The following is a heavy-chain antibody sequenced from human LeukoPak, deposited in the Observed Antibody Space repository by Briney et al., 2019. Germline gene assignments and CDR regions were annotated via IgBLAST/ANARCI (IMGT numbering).Heavy chain of an antibody. Sequence: SETLSLTCTVSGGSISSYYWSWIRQPPGKGLEWIGRIYTSGSTNYNPSLKSRVTMSVDTSKNQFSLKLSSVTAADTAVYYCARGLLAAPKPKNDAFDIWGQGTMVTVSS. V-gene: IGHV4-4*07. D-gene: IGHD2-15*01. J-gene: IGHJ3*02. CDR1: GGSISSYY. CDR2: IYTSGST. CDR3: ARGLLAAPKPKNDAFDI.